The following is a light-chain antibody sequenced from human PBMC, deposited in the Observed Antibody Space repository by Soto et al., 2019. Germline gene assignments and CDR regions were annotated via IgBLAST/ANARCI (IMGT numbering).Light chain of an antibody. V-gene: IGKV1-39*01. CDR3: QQSYTTPRT. CDR2: GAS. CDR1: QNIGNY. J-gene: IGKJ1*01. Sequence: DIQMTQSPSSLSASVGDRVTIICRASQNIGNYLNWYQKKIGEAPKLLVFGASNLQSGVPIRFSGAGSGTHFTLTVISLQPEDFVTYYCQQSYTTPRTFGQGNKVEI.